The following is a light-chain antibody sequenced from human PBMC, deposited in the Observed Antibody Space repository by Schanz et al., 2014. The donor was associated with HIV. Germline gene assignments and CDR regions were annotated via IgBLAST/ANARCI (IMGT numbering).Light chain of an antibody. CDR1: QDISSD. CDR3: QQYNNWPWT. J-gene: IGKJ1*01. CDR2: DSS. V-gene: IGKV3-15*01. Sequence: EIVLTQSPATLSVSPGEGATLSCRASQDISSDLAWYHQKPGQAPKLLIYDSSTRATGIPARFSGSGSGTEFSLTISSLQSEDFAIYYCQQYNNWPWTFGQGTNVELK.